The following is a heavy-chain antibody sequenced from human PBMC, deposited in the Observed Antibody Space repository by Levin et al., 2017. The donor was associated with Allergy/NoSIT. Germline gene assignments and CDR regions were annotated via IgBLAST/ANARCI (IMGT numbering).Heavy chain of an antibody. CDR3: ARGSKGDSSSFDY. V-gene: IGHV5-51*01. CDR2: IYPGDSDT. J-gene: IGHJ4*02. Sequence: GGSLRLSCKGSGYSFTTYWIGWVRQMPGKGLEWMGIIYPGDSDTRYSPSFQGQVTISADKSITTAYLQWSSLKASDTAMYYCARGSKGDSSSFDYWGQGTLVTVSS. CDR1: GYSFTTYW. D-gene: IGHD6-19*01.